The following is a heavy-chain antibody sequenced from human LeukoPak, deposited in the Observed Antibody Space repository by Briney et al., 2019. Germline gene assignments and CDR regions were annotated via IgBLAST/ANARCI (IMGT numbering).Heavy chain of an antibody. J-gene: IGHJ5*02. V-gene: IGHV1-69*04. Sequence: ASVKVSCKASGGTFSSYAISWVRQAPGQGLEWMGRIIPILGIANYAQKFQGRVTITADKSTSTAYMELSSLRSEDTAVYYCAREGIYDSRWFDPWGQGTLVTVSS. CDR1: GGTFSSYA. CDR2: IIPILGIA. CDR3: AREGIYDSRWFDP. D-gene: IGHD3-22*01.